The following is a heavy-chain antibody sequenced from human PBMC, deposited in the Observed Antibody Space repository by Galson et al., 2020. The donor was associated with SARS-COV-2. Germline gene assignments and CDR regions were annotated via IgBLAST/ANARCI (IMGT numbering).Heavy chain of an antibody. CDR1: GGSISSGGYY. CDR2: IYYSGST. J-gene: IGHJ2*01. Sequence: SETLSLTCTVSGGSISSGGYYWSWIRQHPGKGLEWIGYIYYSGSTYYNPSLKSRVTISVDTSKNQFSLKLSSVTAADTAVYYCARVYTRLVWYFDLWGRGTLVTVSS. D-gene: IGHD2-2*02. V-gene: IGHV4-31*03. CDR3: ARVYTRLVWYFDL.